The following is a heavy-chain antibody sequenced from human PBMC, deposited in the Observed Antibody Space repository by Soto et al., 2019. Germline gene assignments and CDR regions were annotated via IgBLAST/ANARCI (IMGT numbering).Heavy chain of an antibody. CDR2: IIPIFGTA. CDR3: ARGSTYYDILTGYQNRFYYYYGMDV. CDR1: GGTFSSYA. Sequence: AASVKVSCKAAGGTFSSYAISWGRQAPGQGLEWMGGIIPIFGTANYAQKFQGRVTITADESTSTAYMELSSLRSEDTAVYYCARGSTYYDILTGYQNRFYYYYGMDVWGQGTTVTVSS. J-gene: IGHJ6*02. D-gene: IGHD3-9*01. V-gene: IGHV1-69*13.